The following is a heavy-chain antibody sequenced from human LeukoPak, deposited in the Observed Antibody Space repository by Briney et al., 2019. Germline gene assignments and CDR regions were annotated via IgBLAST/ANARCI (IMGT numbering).Heavy chain of an antibody. D-gene: IGHD5-12*01. CDR2: IYYSGST. V-gene: IGHV4-61*01. J-gene: IGHJ4*02. CDR3: AREDRSLRSSRKFDY. Sequence: SETLSLTCTVSGGSVSRGSYYWSWIRQPPGKGLEWIGYIYYSGSTNYNPSLKSRVTISVDTSKNQFSLKLSSVTAADTAVYYCAREDRSLRSSRKFDYWGQGTLVTVSS. CDR1: GGSVSRGSYY.